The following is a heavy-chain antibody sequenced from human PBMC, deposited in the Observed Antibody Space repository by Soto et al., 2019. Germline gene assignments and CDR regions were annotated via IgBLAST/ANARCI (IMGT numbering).Heavy chain of an antibody. Sequence: GGSLRLSCAASGFTFSSYAMSWVRQAPGKGLEWVSAISGSGGSTYYADSVKGRFTISRDNSKNTLYLQMNSLRAEDTAVYYCATQPHLYCSGGSCQQFDDWGQGTLVTVSS. D-gene: IGHD2-15*01. CDR3: ATQPHLYCSGGSCQQFDD. CDR2: ISGSGGST. J-gene: IGHJ4*02. V-gene: IGHV3-23*01. CDR1: GFTFSSYA.